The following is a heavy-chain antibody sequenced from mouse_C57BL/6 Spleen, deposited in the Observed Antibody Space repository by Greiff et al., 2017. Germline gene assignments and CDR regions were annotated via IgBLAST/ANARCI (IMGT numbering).Heavy chain of an antibody. CDR2: IYPGDGDT. Sequence: QVQLQQSGPELVKPGASVKISCKASGYAFSSSWMNWVKQRPGKGLEWIGRIYPGDGDTNYNGKFKGKATLTADKSSSTAYMQLSSLTSEDSAVYFCARGITTVVATRGAMDYWGQGTSVTVSS. D-gene: IGHD1-1*01. CDR1: GYAFSSSW. J-gene: IGHJ4*01. CDR3: ARGITTVVATRGAMDY. V-gene: IGHV1-82*01.